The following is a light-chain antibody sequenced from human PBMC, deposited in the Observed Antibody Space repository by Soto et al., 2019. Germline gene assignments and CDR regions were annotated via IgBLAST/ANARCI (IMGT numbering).Light chain of an antibody. J-gene: IGKJ1*01. CDR2: DVS. CDR3: QHRSNWLWT. Sequence: EIVLTQSPATVSLSPGERATLSCRASQSVGSYLGWYQQKPGQAPRLLIYDVSNRATGIPARFSGSGSGTDFTLTISSLEPEDFAVYYCQHRSNWLWTFGQGTKVDIK. V-gene: IGKV3-11*01. CDR1: QSVGSY.